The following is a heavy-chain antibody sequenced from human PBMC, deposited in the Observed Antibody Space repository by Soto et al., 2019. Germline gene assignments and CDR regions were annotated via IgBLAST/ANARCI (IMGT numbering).Heavy chain of an antibody. Sequence: GVSLRLSCAACGFTFSTYGMQWVRQAPGKGLEWVAVMWYDGTNEKYADSVKGRFTISGDNAKNSLFLQMNNLRDDDTAVYYCGTDQWGGAFDIGGQGTMVTVSS. CDR2: MWYDGTNE. V-gene: IGHV3-33*03. J-gene: IGHJ3*02. CDR1: GFTFSTYG. D-gene: IGHD3-10*01. CDR3: GTDQWGGAFDI.